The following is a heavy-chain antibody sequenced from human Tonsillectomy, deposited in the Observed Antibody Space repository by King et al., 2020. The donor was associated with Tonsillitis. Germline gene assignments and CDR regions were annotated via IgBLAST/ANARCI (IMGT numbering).Heavy chain of an antibody. J-gene: IGHJ4*02. V-gene: IGHV1-8*01. CDR3: ARSTTNYGGNSFDY. CDR1: GYTFTSYD. CDR2: MNPNSRNT. Sequence: VQLVESGAEVKKPGASVKVSCKASGYTFTSYDINWVRQATGQGLEWVGWMNPNSRNTGYAQKFQGRVTMTWNTSISTAYMELSSLRSEDTAVFYCARSTTNYGGNSFDYWGQGTLVTVSS. D-gene: IGHD2-21*01.